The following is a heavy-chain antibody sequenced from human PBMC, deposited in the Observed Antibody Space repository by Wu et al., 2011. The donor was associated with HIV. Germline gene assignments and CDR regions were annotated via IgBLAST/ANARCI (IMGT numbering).Heavy chain of an antibody. J-gene: IGHJ4*02. Sequence: QVQLVQSGAAVRKPGASVRISCKAYGYTFTDNFIHWVRQAPGQGLEWMGWINPNSGGTNYVQNFQGRVTMTREKSISTAYMELSSLRSDDTAVYYCARESSTSFNYWGPREPWSPSPQ. CDR1: GYTFTDNF. D-gene: IGHD2-2*01. V-gene: IGHV1-2*02. CDR2: INPNSGGT. CDR3: ARESSTSFNY.